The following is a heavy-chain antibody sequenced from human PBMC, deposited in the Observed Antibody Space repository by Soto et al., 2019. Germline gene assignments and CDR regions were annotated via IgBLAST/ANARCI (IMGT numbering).Heavy chain of an antibody. Sequence: GGSLSLSCAASRFTFSDYYMIWVRQAPGKGLEWVSYISSGGSLIYYADSVKGRFTISRDNAKNSLELQMSSLRAEDTAVYYCVRVKGVLMDVWGQGTKVTVSS. J-gene: IGHJ6*02. CDR2: ISSGGSLI. D-gene: IGHD3-10*01. V-gene: IGHV3-11*01. CDR1: RFTFSDYY. CDR3: VRVKGVLMDV.